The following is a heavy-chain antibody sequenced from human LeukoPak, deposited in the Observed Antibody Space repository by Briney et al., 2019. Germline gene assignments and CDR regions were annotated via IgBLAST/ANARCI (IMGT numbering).Heavy chain of an antibody. CDR2: INPNSGGT. CDR3: ARGEPIYDSSGYYSAVIDY. D-gene: IGHD3-22*01. V-gene: IGHV1-2*02. CDR1: GYTFTGYY. J-gene: IGHJ4*02. Sequence: GASVKVSCKASGYTFTGYYMHWVRQAPGQGLEWMGWINPNSGGTNYAQKFQGRVTMTRDTSISTAYMELSRLRSDDTAVYYCARGEPIYDSSGYYSAVIDYWGQGTLVTVSS.